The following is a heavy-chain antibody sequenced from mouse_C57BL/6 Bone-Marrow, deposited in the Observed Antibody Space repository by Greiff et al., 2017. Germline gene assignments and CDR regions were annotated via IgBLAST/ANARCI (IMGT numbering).Heavy chain of an antibody. CDR3: ARRTYYYGGSWFAY. V-gene: IGHV5-6*01. J-gene: IGHJ3*01. Sequence: EVQGVESGGDLVKPGGSLKLSCAASGFTFSSYGMSWVRQTPDKRLEWVATISSGGSYTYYPDSVKGRFTISRDNAKNTLYLQMSSLKSEDTAMYYCARRTYYYGGSWFAYWGQGTLVTVSA. CDR2: ISSGGSYT. CDR1: GFTFSSYG. D-gene: IGHD1-1*01.